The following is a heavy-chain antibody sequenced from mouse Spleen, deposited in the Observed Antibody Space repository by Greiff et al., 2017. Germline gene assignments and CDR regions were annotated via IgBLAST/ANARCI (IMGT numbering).Heavy chain of an antibody. V-gene: IGHV2-2*01. CDR2: IWSGGST. CDR1: GFSLTSYG. CDR3: ASKKGGGIYWYFDV. D-gene: IGHD1-1*02. Sequence: VKLVESGPGLVQPSQSLSITCTVSGFSLTSYGVHWVRQSPGKGLEWLGVIWSGGSTDYNAAFISRLSISKDNSKSQVFFKMNSLQADDTAIYYCASKKGGGIYWYFDVWGAGTTVTVSS. J-gene: IGHJ1*01.